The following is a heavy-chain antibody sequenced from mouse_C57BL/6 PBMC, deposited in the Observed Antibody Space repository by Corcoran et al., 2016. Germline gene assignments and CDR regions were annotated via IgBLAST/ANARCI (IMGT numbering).Heavy chain of an antibody. CDR3: ARSWSSHYFDY. CDR2: INTYSGVP. J-gene: IGHJ2*01. D-gene: IGHD1-1*01. CDR1: GYTFTTYG. Sequence: QIQLVQSGPELKKPGETVKISCKASGYTFTTYGMSWVKQAPGKGLKWMGWINTYSGVPTDADDFKGRFAFSLETSASTASLQINNLKNEDTATYFCARSWSSHYFDYWGQGTTLTVSS. V-gene: IGHV9-3*01.